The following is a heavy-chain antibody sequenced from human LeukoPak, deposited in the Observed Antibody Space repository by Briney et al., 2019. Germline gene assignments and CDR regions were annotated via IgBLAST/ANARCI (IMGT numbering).Heavy chain of an antibody. CDR2: IKHDGSEK. V-gene: IGHV3-7*01. Sequence: GGSLRLSCVASGFTFSSHWMSWVRQAPGKGLEWVANIKHDGSEKDYVDSVEGRFTISRDNVTNSLYLQMDSLRAEDTAVYYCARSDSSGWYGEYYYYMDVWGKGTTVTVSS. CDR3: ARSDSSGWYGEYYYYMDV. J-gene: IGHJ6*03. CDR1: GFTFSSHW. D-gene: IGHD6-19*01.